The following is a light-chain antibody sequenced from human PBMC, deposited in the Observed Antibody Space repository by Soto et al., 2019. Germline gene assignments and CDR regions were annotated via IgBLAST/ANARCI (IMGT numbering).Light chain of an antibody. CDR1: QNRLHSNGYNY. V-gene: IGKV2-28*01. CDR2: LGS. CDR3: AQGVATPFT. J-gene: IGKJ4*01. Sequence: EIVLTQSPLSLPVTPGEPASISCRSSQNRLHSNGYNYLNWYLQKTGQSPQLLIYLGSNRASGVPDRFSGSGSGTDFKLPISRVEAEDVGLYCCAQGVATPFTFGGGTKGEIK.